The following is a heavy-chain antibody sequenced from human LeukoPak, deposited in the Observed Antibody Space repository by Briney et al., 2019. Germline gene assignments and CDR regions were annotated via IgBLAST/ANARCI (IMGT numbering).Heavy chain of an antibody. CDR2: ISSGGTT. CDR1: GFTVSSNF. CDR3: ARDRSYGDFAWGY. J-gene: IGHJ4*02. V-gene: IGHV3-53*04. D-gene: IGHD4-17*01. Sequence: PGGSLRLSCAASGFTVSSNFMTWVRQAPGKGLEWVSVISSGGTTYYADSVKGRFTISRHISKNTVYLQMNSLRAEDTAVYYCARDRSYGDFAWGYWGQGTLATVSS.